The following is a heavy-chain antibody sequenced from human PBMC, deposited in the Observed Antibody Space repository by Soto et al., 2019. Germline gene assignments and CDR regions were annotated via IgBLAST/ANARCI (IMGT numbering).Heavy chain of an antibody. J-gene: IGHJ6*02. Sequence: GASVKVSCKASGGTFSSYAISWVRQAPGQGLEWMGGIIPIFGTANYAQKFQGRVTITADESTSTAYMELSSLRSEDTAVYYCARSITMVRGYYYYYYGMDVWGQGTTVTVSS. V-gene: IGHV1-69*13. CDR1: GGTFSSYA. CDR3: ARSITMVRGYYYYYYGMDV. CDR2: IIPIFGTA. D-gene: IGHD3-10*01.